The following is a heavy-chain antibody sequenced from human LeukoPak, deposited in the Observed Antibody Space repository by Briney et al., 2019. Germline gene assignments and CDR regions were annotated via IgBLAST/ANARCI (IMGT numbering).Heavy chain of an antibody. CDR3: AKDISPLYSNFIFDP. J-gene: IGHJ5*02. CDR1: GFTFSSYW. CDR2: IKQDGSEK. Sequence: PGGSLRLSCAASGFTFSSYWMSWVRQAPGKGLEWVANIKQDGSEKYYVDSVKGRFTISRDNARNSLYLQMNSLRAEDTALYYCAKDISPLYSNFIFDPWGQGTLVTVSS. V-gene: IGHV3-7*03. D-gene: IGHD4-11*01.